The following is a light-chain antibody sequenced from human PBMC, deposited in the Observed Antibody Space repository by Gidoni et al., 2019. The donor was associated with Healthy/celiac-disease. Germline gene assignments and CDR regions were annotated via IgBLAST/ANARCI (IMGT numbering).Light chain of an antibody. J-gene: IGLJ1*01. V-gene: IGLV2-23*02. CDR2: EVS. CDR3: CSYAGSSTYV. Sequence: QSALTQPASVSGSPGQSINISCTGTSIDVGSYNLVSWYQQRPGKAPNLMIYEVSKRPSGVSNRFSGSKSGNTASLTISGLQAEYEADYYCCSYAGSSTYVFGPGTKVTVL. CDR1: SIDVGSYNL.